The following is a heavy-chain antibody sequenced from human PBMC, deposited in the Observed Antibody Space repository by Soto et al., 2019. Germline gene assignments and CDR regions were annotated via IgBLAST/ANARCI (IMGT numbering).Heavy chain of an antibody. CDR2: IYYSGST. J-gene: IGHJ4*02. CDR3: AGAYVDSALAEEYYFYY. Sequence: QVQLQESGPGLVKPSETLSLTCTVSGGSVSSGSYYWSWIRQPPGKGLEWIGYIYYSGSTHYNPPLKVRVTTAGATSKNQFALKLSSVTAADTAVYYCAGAYVDSALAEEYYFYYWGQGTLVTVSS. D-gene: IGHD5-18*01. V-gene: IGHV4-61*01. CDR1: GGSVSSGSYY.